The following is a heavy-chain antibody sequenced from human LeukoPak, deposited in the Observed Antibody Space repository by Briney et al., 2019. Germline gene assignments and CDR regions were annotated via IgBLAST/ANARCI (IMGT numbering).Heavy chain of an antibody. CDR3: AAVIDY. CDR1: GFTFSSYE. CDR2: ISNSGSTK. J-gene: IGHJ4*02. V-gene: IGHV3-48*03. Sequence: PGGSLRLSCAASGFTFSSYEMNWIRQAPGKGLEWSSYISNSGSTKYYADSVKGRFTISRDNAKNSVFPQMNSLRAEDTAVYYCAAVIDYWGQGTLVTVSS.